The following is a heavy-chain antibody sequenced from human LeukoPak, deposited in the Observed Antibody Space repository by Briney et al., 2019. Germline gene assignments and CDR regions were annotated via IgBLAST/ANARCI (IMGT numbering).Heavy chain of an antibody. CDR3: ARVGGSGVYYYYYYMDV. V-gene: IGHV3-48*04. D-gene: IGHD3-10*01. CDR2: ISGSGDAI. J-gene: IGHJ6*03. Sequence: GGSLRLSCVASGFTFNNHNMDWVRQAPGKGLEWISYISGSGDAIFYADSVKGRFTISRDNAKNSLYLQMNSLRAEDTAVYYCARVGGSGVYYYYYYMDVWGKGTTVTISS. CDR1: GFTFNNHN.